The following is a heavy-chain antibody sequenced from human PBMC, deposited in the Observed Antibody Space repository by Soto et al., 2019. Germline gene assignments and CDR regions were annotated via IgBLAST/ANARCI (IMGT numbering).Heavy chain of an antibody. V-gene: IGHV1-18*01. Sequence: ASVKVSCKASGYTFTSYGISWVRQAPGQGLEWMGWISAYNGNTNYAQKLQGRVTMTTDTSTSTAYMELRSLRSDDTAVYYCARWYYYDSSGYFDYWGQGTLVTVSS. J-gene: IGHJ4*02. CDR2: ISAYNGNT. CDR1: GYTFTSYG. CDR3: ARWYYYDSSGYFDY. D-gene: IGHD3-22*01.